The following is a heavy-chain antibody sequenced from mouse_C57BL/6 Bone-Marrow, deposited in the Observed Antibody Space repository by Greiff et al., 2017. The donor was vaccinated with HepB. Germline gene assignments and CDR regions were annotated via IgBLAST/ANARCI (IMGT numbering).Heavy chain of an antibody. CDR1: GFNIKDYY. D-gene: IGHD1-1*01. V-gene: IGHV14-2*01. Sequence: VQLQQSGAELVKPGASVKLSCTASGFNIKDYYMHWVKQRTEQGLEWIGRIDPEDGETKYAPKFQGKATITADTPSNTAYLQLSSLTSEDMAVEYCASRGYYYYGSSGDWYFDVWGTGTTVTVSS. CDR2: IDPEDGET. CDR3: ASRGYYYYGSSGDWYFDV. J-gene: IGHJ1*03.